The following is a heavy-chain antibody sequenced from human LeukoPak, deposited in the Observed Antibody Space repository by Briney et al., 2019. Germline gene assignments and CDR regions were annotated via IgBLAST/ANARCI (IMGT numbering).Heavy chain of an antibody. Sequence: SETLSLTCAVYGGSFSGYYWSWIRQPPGKGLEWIGEINHSGSTNYDPSLKSRVTISVDTSKNQFSLKLSSVTAADTAVYYCARETSQKGAHYMDAWGKGTTVTISS. CDR3: ARETSQKGAHYMDA. CDR1: GGSFSGYY. V-gene: IGHV4-34*01. D-gene: IGHD3-16*01. J-gene: IGHJ6*03. CDR2: INHSGST.